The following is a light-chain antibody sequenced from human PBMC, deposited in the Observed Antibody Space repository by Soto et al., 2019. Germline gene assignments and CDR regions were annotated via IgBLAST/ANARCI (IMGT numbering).Light chain of an antibody. V-gene: IGKV3D-15*01. CDR2: DAS. CDR1: QSVDSK. CDR3: QQYYVWNT. J-gene: IGKJ4*01. Sequence: EIDVTHSPAPLSVSPGERAIFSCRASQSVDSKLAWYQQKLGQAPRLLIYDASTRATGIPARFSGSGSGTEFTLTISSLQSEDFAIYYCQQYYVWNTFGGGTKV.